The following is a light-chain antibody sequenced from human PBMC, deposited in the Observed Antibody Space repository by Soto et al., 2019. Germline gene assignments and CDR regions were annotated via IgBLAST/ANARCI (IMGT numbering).Light chain of an antibody. V-gene: IGKV1-8*01. Sequence: AIRMTQSPSSLSASTGDRVTITCRASQGISSYLAWYQQKPGKAPKLLIYAASTLQSGVPSRFSGSGSGTDFTLTISCLQSEDLATYYCQQYYSYPLFFGGGTKVEIK. CDR3: QQYYSYPLF. J-gene: IGKJ4*01. CDR1: QGISSY. CDR2: AAS.